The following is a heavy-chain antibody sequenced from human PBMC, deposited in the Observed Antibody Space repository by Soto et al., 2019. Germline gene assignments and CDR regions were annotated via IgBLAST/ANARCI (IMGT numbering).Heavy chain of an antibody. CDR2: VNSDGSDT. Sequence: GGSLRLSCAISGFTFSKYWMHWVRQAPGKGLVWVSRVNSDGSDTAYADSVRGRFTISRDNAKNTLYLQMNNLRAEDTALYYCATTTVTLDYWGQGTLVTVSS. V-gene: IGHV3-74*01. J-gene: IGHJ4*02. D-gene: IGHD4-17*01. CDR3: ATTTVTLDY. CDR1: GFTFSKYW.